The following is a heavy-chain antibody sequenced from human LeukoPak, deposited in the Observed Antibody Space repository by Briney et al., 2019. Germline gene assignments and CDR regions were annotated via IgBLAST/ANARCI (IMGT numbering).Heavy chain of an antibody. Sequence: GGSLRLSCTASGFTFSNYSMNWVRQAPGKGLEWVAYIGSGSETIYYTDSVKGRFTISRDNAKRSLYLLMSRLGPEDTAVYFCARDGVGATIARFDPWGQETLVTVSS. CDR1: GFTFSNYS. CDR2: IGSGSETI. J-gene: IGHJ5*02. V-gene: IGHV3-48*01. CDR3: ARDGVGATIARFDP. D-gene: IGHD1-26*01.